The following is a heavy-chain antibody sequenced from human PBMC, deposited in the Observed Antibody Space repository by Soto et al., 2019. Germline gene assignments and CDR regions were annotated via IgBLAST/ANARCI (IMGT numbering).Heavy chain of an antibody. J-gene: IGHJ6*02. CDR3: ERARSTISGVVITAGYYGMDV. Sequence: PSETLSLTCAVYGGSFSGYYWSWIRQPPGKGLEWIGEINHSGSTNYNPSLKSRVTISVDTSKNQFSLKLSSVTAADTAVYYCERARSTISGVVITAGYYGMDVWGQGPAVT. CDR1: GGSFSGYY. CDR2: INHSGST. D-gene: IGHD3-3*01. V-gene: IGHV4-34*01.